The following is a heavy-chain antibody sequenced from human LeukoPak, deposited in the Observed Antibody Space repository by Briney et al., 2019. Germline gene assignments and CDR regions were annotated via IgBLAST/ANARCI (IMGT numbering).Heavy chain of an antibody. Sequence: GGSLRLSCVASGFTFSDYAMNWVRQAPGKGLEWVSTFKTKYNQVYYAESVRGRFTISTDNSKNTVYLQMNSLRAKDTALYYCARSVPDYTRFDYWGQGALVTVSS. J-gene: IGHJ4*02. CDR2: FKTKYNQV. CDR1: GFTFSDYA. V-gene: IGHV3-23*05. CDR3: ARSVPDYTRFDY. D-gene: IGHD4-11*01.